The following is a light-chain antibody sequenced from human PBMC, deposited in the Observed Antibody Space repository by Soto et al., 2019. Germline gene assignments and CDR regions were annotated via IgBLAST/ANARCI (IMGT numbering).Light chain of an antibody. V-gene: IGKV3-20*01. Sequence: EIVLTQSPGTLSLSPGERVTLSCRASQSVSSNYLAWYQQKPGQAHRLHIYATSTRATGIADRFSGSGSGTDFTLTISRLEPEDFAVYYCQQYGTAPPRYTFGQGTKVDIK. J-gene: IGKJ2*01. CDR3: QQYGTAPPRYT. CDR1: QSVSSNY. CDR2: ATS.